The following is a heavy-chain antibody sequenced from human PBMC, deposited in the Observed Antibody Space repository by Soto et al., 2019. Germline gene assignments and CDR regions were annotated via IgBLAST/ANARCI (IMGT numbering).Heavy chain of an antibody. CDR3: AKLRYFDWSAYNWFEY. CDR2: ISGSGATT. D-gene: IGHD3-9*01. V-gene: IGHV3-23*01. Sequence: GGSLRLSCAASGFTFSSYAMTWVRQAPGKGLEWVSGISGSGATTSYADSVKGRFTVSRDNSKNTLYLQMNSLGVEDTAVYHCAKLRYFDWSAYNWFEYWGQGT. CDR1: GFTFSSYA. J-gene: IGHJ5*01.